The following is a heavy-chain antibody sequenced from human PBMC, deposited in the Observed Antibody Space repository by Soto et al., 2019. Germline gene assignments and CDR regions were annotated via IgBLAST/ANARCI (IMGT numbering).Heavy chain of an antibody. CDR1: GYTFTSYG. D-gene: IGHD6-13*01. CDR2: ISAYNGNT. V-gene: IGHV1-18*01. Sequence: QVQLVQSGAEVKKPGASVKVSCKASGYTFTSYGISWVRQAPGQGLEWMGWISAYNGNTNYAQKLQGRVTMTTDTATSTANMKLRSLRTNDTAEYSSARYRPTIASAGRDDYWGQGTLVTVSS. CDR3: ARYRPTIASAGRDDY. J-gene: IGHJ4*02.